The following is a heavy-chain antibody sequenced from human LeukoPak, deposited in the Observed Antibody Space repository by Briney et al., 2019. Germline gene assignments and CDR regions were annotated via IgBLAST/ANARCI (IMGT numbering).Heavy chain of an antibody. V-gene: IGHV3-30*02. CDR3: TKDLRYYYADNHSEMDEHDY. Sequence: PGRSLRLSCAASGFTFSSYGMHWVRQAPGKGLEWVAFIRYDGSNKYSADSVQGRFTISRDNSKNTLYLQMNSLRAEDTAVYYCTKDLRYYYADNHSEMDEHDYWGQGTLVTVSS. J-gene: IGHJ4*02. CDR1: GFTFSSYG. CDR2: IRYDGSNK. D-gene: IGHD4-17*01.